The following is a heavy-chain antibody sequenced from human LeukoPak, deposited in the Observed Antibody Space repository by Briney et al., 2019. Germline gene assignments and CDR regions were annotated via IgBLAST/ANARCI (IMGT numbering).Heavy chain of an antibody. D-gene: IGHD3-22*01. CDR3: AREYDSKGRFDW. CDR1: ASIFSSHT. CDR2: ISRGSSDI. J-gene: IGHJ4*02. V-gene: IGHV3-21*01. Sequence: PGGSLRLSCAAPASIFSSHTMNWVRQAPGKGLEWVSSISRGSSDINYADSVKGRFIISRDNAKNSLYLQMNSLRDEDMGFYYCAREYDSKGRFDWWGQGTLGTVSS.